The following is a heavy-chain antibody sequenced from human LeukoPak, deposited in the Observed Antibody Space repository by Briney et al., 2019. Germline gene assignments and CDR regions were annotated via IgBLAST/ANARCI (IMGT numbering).Heavy chain of an antibody. J-gene: IGHJ1*01. Sequence: GGSLRLSCAASGSTFSSYSMNWVRQAPGKGLEWVSYISSSSSTIYYADSVKGRFTISRDNAKNSLYLQMNSLRAEDTAVYYCARIYCSSTSCYNYFQHWGQGTLVTVSP. CDR2: ISSSSSTI. V-gene: IGHV3-48*01. CDR3: ARIYCSSTSCYNYFQH. CDR1: GSTFSSYS. D-gene: IGHD2-2*02.